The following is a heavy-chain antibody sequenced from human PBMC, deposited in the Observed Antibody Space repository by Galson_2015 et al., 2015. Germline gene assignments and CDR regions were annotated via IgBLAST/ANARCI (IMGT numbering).Heavy chain of an antibody. Sequence: SVKVSCKASSYTFTSYGVSRVRQAPGQGLEWMGWISGYKGSTNYAQKFQGRVTMTTDTSTRTAYMELRSLRSDDTAVYYCARLRFDYGDYSFLNDWGQGTLVTVSS. CDR3: ARLRFDYGDYSFLND. V-gene: IGHV1-18*01. CDR2: ISGYKGST. J-gene: IGHJ4*02. CDR1: SYTFTSYG. D-gene: IGHD4-17*01.